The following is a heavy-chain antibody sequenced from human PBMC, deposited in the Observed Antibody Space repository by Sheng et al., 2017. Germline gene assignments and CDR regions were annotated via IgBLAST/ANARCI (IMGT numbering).Heavy chain of an antibody. Sequence: QVQLVESGGGVVQPGRSLRLSCAASGFTFSTYAMHWVRQAPGKGLEWVAVISYDGSNKYYADSVKGRFTISRDNSKNTVYVQMSRLRGDDTAVYYCAREGERSYDYWGQGTLVTVSS. J-gene: IGHJ4*02. CDR2: ISYDGSNK. CDR1: GFTFSTYA. D-gene: IGHD3-16*01. V-gene: IGHV3-30*04. CDR3: AREGERSYDY.